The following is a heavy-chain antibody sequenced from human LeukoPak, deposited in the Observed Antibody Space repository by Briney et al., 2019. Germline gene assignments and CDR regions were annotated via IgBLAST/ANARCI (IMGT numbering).Heavy chain of an antibody. D-gene: IGHD4-23*01. J-gene: IGHJ1*01. CDR3: ARRGDGYGGMTARYFQH. Sequence: GGSLRLSCAVSGFTISSHGMHWVRQAPGKGPEWVAMIAYHGNTEYYGDSVKGRFTISRDNSKNTLYLQMNSLRAEDTAVYYCARRGDGYGGMTARYFQHWGQGTLVTVSS. CDR1: GFTISSHG. V-gene: IGHV3-30*03. CDR2: IAYHGNTE.